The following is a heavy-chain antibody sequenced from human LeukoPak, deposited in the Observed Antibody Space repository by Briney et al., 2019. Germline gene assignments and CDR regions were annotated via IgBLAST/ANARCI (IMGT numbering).Heavy chain of an antibody. V-gene: IGHV3-23*01. CDR1: GFTFSSYA. Sequence: GGSLRLSCAASGFTFSSYAMGWVRQAPGKGLEWVSAISGSGGSTYYADSVKGRFTISRDNSRNTLYLQMNSLRAEDTAVYYCAKVFSSSWTYYYYYGMDVWGQGTTVTVSS. CDR2: ISGSGGST. D-gene: IGHD6-13*01. J-gene: IGHJ6*02. CDR3: AKVFSSSWTYYYYYGMDV.